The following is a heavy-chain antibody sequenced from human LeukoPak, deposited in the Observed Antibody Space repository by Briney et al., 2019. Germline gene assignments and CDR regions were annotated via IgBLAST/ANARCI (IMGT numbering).Heavy chain of an antibody. CDR2: INRDGREK. Sequence: GGSMRLSCVDSGLSFATFCMSWVRQAPGKRLEWVANINRDGREKSYVDSVKGRFTISRDNAKNSLYLQMNRLRTEDTAVYYCASDIRYSSGGTCYSDYFDNWGQGTLVTVSS. CDR1: GLSFATFC. V-gene: IGHV3-7*01. J-gene: IGHJ4*02. D-gene: IGHD2-15*01. CDR3: ASDIRYSSGGTCYSDYFDN.